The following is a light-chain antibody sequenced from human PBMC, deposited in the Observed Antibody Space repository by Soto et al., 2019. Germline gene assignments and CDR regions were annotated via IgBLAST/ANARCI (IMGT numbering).Light chain of an antibody. J-gene: IGKJ2*01. CDR2: GAS. CDR3: QQYGSSPPYT. V-gene: IGKV3-20*01. Sequence: EIVLTQSPGTLSLSPGDRATLSCRASQSVSSSYLAWYQQKPGQAPRLLIYGASSRATGIPDRFSGSGSGTDFTLTINRLEPEDCAVYYCQQYGSSPPYTFGQGTKLEIK. CDR1: QSVSSSY.